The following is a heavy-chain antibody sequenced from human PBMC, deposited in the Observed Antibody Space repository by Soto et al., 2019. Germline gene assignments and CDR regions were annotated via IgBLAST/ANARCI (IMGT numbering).Heavy chain of an antibody. Sequence: HPGGSLRLSCAASGFTVSSNYMSWVRQAPGKGLEWVSAIYSGGSTYYADSVKGRFTISRDNSKNTLYLQMNSLRAEDTAVYYCAREQAVAAAGAKSAYFDYWGQGTLVTVSS. V-gene: IGHV3-66*01. D-gene: IGHD6-13*01. CDR1: GFTVSSNY. CDR3: AREQAVAAAGAKSAYFDY. J-gene: IGHJ4*02. CDR2: IYSGGST.